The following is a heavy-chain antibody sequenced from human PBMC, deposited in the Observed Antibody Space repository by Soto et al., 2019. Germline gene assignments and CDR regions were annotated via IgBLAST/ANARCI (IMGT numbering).Heavy chain of an antibody. J-gene: IGHJ4*02. CDR2: IYYSGST. Sequence: QVQLQESGPGLVKPSETLSLTCTVSGGSISSYYWSWIRQPPGKGLEWIGYIYYSGSTNYNPSLQSRLTISVDPSKNQCSLKLSSVTAADTAVYYCARRYGGTFDYWGQGTLVTVSS. CDR3: ARRYGGTFDY. CDR1: GGSISSYY. D-gene: IGHD2-15*01. V-gene: IGHV4-59*08.